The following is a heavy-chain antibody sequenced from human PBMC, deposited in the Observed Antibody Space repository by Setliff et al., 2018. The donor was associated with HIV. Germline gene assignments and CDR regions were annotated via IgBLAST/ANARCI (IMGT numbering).Heavy chain of an antibody. V-gene: IGHV1-69*05. CDR3: ARVSLFGPPFDP. D-gene: IGHD3-10*01. CDR2: IIPIFGTA. Sequence: VKVSCKTSGGTFSSFAVSWVRQAPGQGLEWMGDIIPIFGTANYAQVRDRVTMTTDTSTTTGYMELRTLRFDDTAVYYCARVSLFGPPFDPWGQGTLVTVSS. CDR1: GGTFSSFA. J-gene: IGHJ5*01.